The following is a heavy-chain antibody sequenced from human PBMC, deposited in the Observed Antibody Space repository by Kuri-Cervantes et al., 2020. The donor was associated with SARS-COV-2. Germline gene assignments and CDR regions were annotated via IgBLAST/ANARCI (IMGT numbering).Heavy chain of an antibody. CDR1: GGSFSGYY. Sequence: SEPLSLTFAVHGGSFSGYYWSWIRQPPGKGLEWIGEINHSGSTNYNPSLKSRVTISVDTSKNQFSLKLSSVTAADTAVYYCAREYCSSTSCYGAFDIWGQGTMVTVSS. D-gene: IGHD2-2*01. V-gene: IGHV4-34*01. J-gene: IGHJ3*02. CDR3: AREYCSSTSCYGAFDI. CDR2: INHSGST.